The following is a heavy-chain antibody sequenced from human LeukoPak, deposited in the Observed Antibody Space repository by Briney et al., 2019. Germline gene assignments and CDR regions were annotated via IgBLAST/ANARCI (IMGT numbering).Heavy chain of an antibody. J-gene: IGHJ4*02. CDR2: IQRDGSDK. Sequence: PGGSLRLSCVASGFTFGGYGWSWVRQVPGKGLEWVAKIQRDGSDKEYVDSVKGRFGISRDNAKNSLFLQMNSLRAEDTATYFCAKYDSGYSLDYWGQGTLVIVSS. D-gene: IGHD4-23*01. CDR3: AKYDSGYSLDY. V-gene: IGHV3-7*03. CDR1: GFTFGGYG.